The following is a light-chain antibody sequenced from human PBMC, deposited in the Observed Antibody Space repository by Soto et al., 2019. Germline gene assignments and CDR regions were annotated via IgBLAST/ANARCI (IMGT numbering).Light chain of an antibody. CDR2: ATS. CDR1: QSVSSIY. J-gene: IGKJ2*03. CDR3: QQYGDGNSPRYS. Sequence: EIVLTQSPGTLSLSPGERVTLSCRASQSVSSIYLAWYQQKPGQAPRLLIYATSSRAPGIPDGFSGSGSGTDFTLTISRLEPEDFAVYYCQQYGDGNSPRYSFGQGTRLEIK. V-gene: IGKV3-20*01.